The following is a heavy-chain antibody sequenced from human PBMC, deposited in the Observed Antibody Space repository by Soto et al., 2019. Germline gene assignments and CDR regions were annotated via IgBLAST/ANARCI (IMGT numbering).Heavy chain of an antibody. D-gene: IGHD3-22*01. Sequence: SETLSLTCTVSGGSVSSGSYHWSWIRQPPGKGLEWIGYIYYSGSTNYNPSLKSRVTISVDTSKNQFSLKLSSVTAADTAVYYCARSFYDYYDSSGYYYVSYFDYWGQGTLVTVSS. V-gene: IGHV4-61*01. CDR2: IYYSGST. CDR3: ARSFYDYYDSSGYYYVSYFDY. CDR1: GGSVSSGSYH. J-gene: IGHJ4*02.